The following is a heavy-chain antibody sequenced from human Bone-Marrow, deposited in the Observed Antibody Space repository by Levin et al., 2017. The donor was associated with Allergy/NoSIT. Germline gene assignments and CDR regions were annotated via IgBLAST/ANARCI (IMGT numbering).Heavy chain of an antibody. J-gene: IGHJ4*02. D-gene: IGHD3-16*01. CDR3: ATTYSDYVRGTYSLDH. Sequence: GESLKISCAASGFTFINYWMHWVRHTPEKGLVWVSRITYDGTSANYADSVKGRFIISRDNAKNTLFLQMNSLRAEDTAIYYCATTYSDYVRGTYSLDHWGQGTLVAVSS. V-gene: IGHV3-74*01. CDR1: GFTFINYW. CDR2: ITYDGTSA.